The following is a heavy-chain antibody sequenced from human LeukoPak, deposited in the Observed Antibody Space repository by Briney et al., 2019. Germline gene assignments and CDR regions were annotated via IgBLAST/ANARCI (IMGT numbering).Heavy chain of an antibody. Sequence: GASVKVCCKASGYTFTGYYMHWVRQAPGQGLEWMGWINPNSGGTNYAQKFQGRVTMTRDTSISTAYMELSRLRSDDTAVYYCAREGMITASSYYYYYMDVWGKGTTVTVSS. CDR1: GYTFTGYY. CDR2: INPNSGGT. V-gene: IGHV1-2*02. CDR3: AREGMITASSYYYYYMDV. J-gene: IGHJ6*03. D-gene: IGHD3-16*01.